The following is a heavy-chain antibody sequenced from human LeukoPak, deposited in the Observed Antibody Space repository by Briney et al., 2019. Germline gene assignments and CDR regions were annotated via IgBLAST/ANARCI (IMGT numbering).Heavy chain of an antibody. CDR2: ISGSGGST. CDR3: AKPTRGYCSSTSCPMGGNYFDY. Sequence: PGGSLRLSCAASGFAFSSYAMRWVRQAPGKGLEWVSAISGSGGSTYYADSVKGRFTISRDNSKNTLYLQMNSLRAEDTAVYYCAKPTRGYCSSTSCPMGGNYFDYWGQGTLVTVSS. CDR1: GFAFSSYA. V-gene: IGHV3-23*01. D-gene: IGHD2-2*01. J-gene: IGHJ4*02.